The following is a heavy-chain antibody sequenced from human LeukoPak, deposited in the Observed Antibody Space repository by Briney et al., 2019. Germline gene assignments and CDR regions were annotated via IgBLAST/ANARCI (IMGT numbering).Heavy chain of an antibody. CDR3: AKVEWLVRGGYFDY. Sequence: GGSLRLSCAASGFTFSSYAMSWVRQAPGKGLEWVSAISGSGGSTYYADSVKGRFTISRDNSKNTLYLQMNSLRAEDAAVYYCAKVEWLVRGGYFDYWGQGILVTVSS. CDR2: ISGSGGST. V-gene: IGHV3-23*01. D-gene: IGHD6-19*01. CDR1: GFTFSSYA. J-gene: IGHJ4*02.